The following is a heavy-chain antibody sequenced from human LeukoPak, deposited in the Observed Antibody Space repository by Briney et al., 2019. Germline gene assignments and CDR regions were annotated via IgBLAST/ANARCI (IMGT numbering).Heavy chain of an antibody. D-gene: IGHD6-19*01. CDR3: ARVLAVAGPLYYFDY. CDR1: GFTFSSYD. V-gene: IGHV3-23*01. CDR2: ISGSGGST. Sequence: GGSLRLSCSASGFTFSSYDMSWVRQAPGKGLEWVSVISGSGGSTYYADSVKGRFTISRDNSKDTLYLQMNGLRAEDTAVYYCARVLAVAGPLYYFDYWGQGTLVTVSS. J-gene: IGHJ4*02.